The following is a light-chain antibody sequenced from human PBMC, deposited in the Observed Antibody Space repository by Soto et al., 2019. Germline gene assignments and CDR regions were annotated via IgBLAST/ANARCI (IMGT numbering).Light chain of an antibody. CDR3: HQYAHAPQT. CDR2: AAS. CDR1: QSVTSRY. Sequence: EVVLTQSPDTLSLSPGESTTLSCRASQSVTSRYLAWYQQKPGQAHRLLIYAASSRATGIPDRFSGGGSGTDFPLFISRLEPEDFAVYYCHQYAHAPQTFGQGTKVEIK. J-gene: IGKJ1*01. V-gene: IGKV3-20*01.